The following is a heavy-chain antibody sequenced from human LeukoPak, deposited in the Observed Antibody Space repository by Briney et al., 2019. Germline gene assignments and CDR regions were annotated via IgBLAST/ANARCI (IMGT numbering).Heavy chain of an antibody. D-gene: IGHD3-22*01. Sequence: GGSLRLSCAASAYTFSDFSVNWVRQAPGKGLEWVSSISVRSNYIYYADSVRGRFTISRDDARDSLFLQMNSLRAEDTAVTFCVRLRRNSDRSGYYYYDYWGQGTLVTVSS. CDR3: VRLRRNSDRSGYYYYDY. CDR2: ISVRSNYI. V-gene: IGHV3-21*01. J-gene: IGHJ4*02. CDR1: AYTFSDFS.